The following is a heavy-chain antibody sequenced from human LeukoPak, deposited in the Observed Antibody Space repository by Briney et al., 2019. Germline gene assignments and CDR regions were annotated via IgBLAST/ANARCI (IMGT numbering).Heavy chain of an antibody. D-gene: IGHD6-13*01. CDR2: IYYSGST. V-gene: IGHV4-31*03. CDR1: GGSISSGGYY. Sequence: KTSQTLSLTCTVSGGSISSGGYYWSWIRQHPGKGLEWIGYIYYSGSTYYNPSLKSRVTISVDTSKNQFSLKLNSVTAADTAVYYCARGDSSWYEGNWFDPWGQGTLVTVSS. CDR3: ARGDSSWYEGNWFDP. J-gene: IGHJ5*02.